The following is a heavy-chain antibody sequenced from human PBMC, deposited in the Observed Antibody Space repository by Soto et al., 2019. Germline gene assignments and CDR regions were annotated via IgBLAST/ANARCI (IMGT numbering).Heavy chain of an antibody. CDR2: ITSSGSAT. D-gene: IGHD6-19*01. Sequence: GGSLRLSCAASGFGFNNYNMNWVRQAPGEGLEWVSSITSSGSATYYADSVKGRFTISRDNAKDSLFLQMNSLRTEDTALYYCARGAVATTFDYWGLGTRVTVSS. V-gene: IGHV3-21*01. CDR3: ARGAVATTFDY. CDR1: GFGFNNYN. J-gene: IGHJ4*02.